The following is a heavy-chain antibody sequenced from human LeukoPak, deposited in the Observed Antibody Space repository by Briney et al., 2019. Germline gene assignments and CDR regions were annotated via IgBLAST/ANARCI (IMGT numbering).Heavy chain of an antibody. CDR3: ARDRTTVTEFDY. Sequence: SETLSLTCTVSGGSISSSSYYWGWIRQPPGTGLEWIGSIYYSGSTYYNPSLKSRVTISVDTSKNQFSLKLSSVTAADTAVYYCARDRTTVTEFDYWGQGTLVTVSS. V-gene: IGHV4-39*07. J-gene: IGHJ4*02. CDR2: IYYSGST. CDR1: GGSISSSSYY. D-gene: IGHD4-17*01.